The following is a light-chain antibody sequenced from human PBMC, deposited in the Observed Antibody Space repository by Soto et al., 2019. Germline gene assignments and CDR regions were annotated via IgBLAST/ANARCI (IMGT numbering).Light chain of an antibody. CDR2: EVS. Sequence: QSPLTQPSSLSGSPGQSITISYTGIISDVGGYNYVSWYQQHPGKAPKLMIYEVSNRPSGVSNRFSGSKSGNTASLTISGLQAEDEADYYCSSYTSSSTSYVLRTGTKVTVL. J-gene: IGLJ1*01. V-gene: IGLV2-14*01. CDR1: ISDVGGYNY. CDR3: SSYTSSSTSYV.